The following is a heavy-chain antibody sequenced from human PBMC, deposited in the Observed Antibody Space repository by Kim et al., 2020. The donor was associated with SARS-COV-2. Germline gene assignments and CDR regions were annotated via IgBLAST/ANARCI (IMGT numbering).Heavy chain of an antibody. Sequence: SETLSLTCTVSGGSISSSSYYWGWIRQPPGKGLEWIGSIYYSGSTYYNPSLKSRVTISVDTSKNQFSLKLSSVTAADTAVYYCARAQGSAMVRGVHHAFDIWGQGTMVTVSS. D-gene: IGHD3-10*01. CDR3: ARAQGSAMVRGVHHAFDI. CDR2: IYYSGST. CDR1: GGSISSSSYY. J-gene: IGHJ3*02. V-gene: IGHV4-39*07.